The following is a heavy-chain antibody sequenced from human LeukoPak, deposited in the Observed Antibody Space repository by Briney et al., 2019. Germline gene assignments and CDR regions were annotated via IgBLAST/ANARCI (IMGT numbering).Heavy chain of an antibody. CDR1: GYTFTSYA. V-gene: IGHV1-3*03. CDR2: INAGNGNT. D-gene: IGHD5-18*01. Sequence: GASVKVSCKASGYTFTSYAMHWVRQAPGQRLEWMGWINAGNGNTKYSQEFQGRVTITRDTSASTAYMELSSLRSEDMAVHYCARAAGGSSYSYGSFDYWGQGTLVTVSS. J-gene: IGHJ4*02. CDR3: ARAAGGSSYSYGSFDY.